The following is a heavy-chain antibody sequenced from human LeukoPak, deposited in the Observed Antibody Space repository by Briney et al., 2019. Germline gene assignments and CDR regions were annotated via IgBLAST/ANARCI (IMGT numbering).Heavy chain of an antibody. D-gene: IGHD2-2*01. CDR1: GGSISSGDYY. Sequence: SETLSLTCTVSGGSISSGDYYWSWIRQPPGKGLEWIAYIYYSGNTYYNPSLKSRVTMSVDTSKNQFSLKLSSVTAADTAVYYCARVTRRIVVVPAATSFDYWGQGTLVTVSS. V-gene: IGHV4-30-4*01. CDR2: IYYSGNT. CDR3: ARVTRRIVVVPAATSFDY. J-gene: IGHJ4*02.